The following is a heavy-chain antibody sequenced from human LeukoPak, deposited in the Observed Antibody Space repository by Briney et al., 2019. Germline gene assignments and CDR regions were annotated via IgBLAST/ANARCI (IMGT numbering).Heavy chain of an antibody. CDR3: ARARSGYDFWSGYSKTLDAFDI. CDR2: ISSSGST. D-gene: IGHD3-3*01. Sequence: PSETLSLTCTVSGDSISSGDYYWSWIRQPAGKGLEWIGRISSSGSTNYNPSLKSRVTISVDTSKNQFSLKLSSVTAADTAVYYCARARSGYDFWSGYSKTLDAFDIWGQGTMVTVSS. V-gene: IGHV4-61*02. J-gene: IGHJ3*02. CDR1: GDSISSGDYY.